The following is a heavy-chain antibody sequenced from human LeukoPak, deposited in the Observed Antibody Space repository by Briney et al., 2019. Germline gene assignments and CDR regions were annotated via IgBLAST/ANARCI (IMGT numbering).Heavy chain of an antibody. Sequence: SETLSLTCIVSGGSIRNYYWSWIRQPPGKGLEWIGYMYYSGNTNYNPSLKSRVTISVDTSKNQFSPKLSSVTAADTAVYYCAKGSGTFGNWGQGTLVTVSS. V-gene: IGHV4-59*01. CDR2: MYYSGNT. CDR1: GGSIRNYY. CDR3: AKGSGTFGN. D-gene: IGHD3-10*01. J-gene: IGHJ4*02.